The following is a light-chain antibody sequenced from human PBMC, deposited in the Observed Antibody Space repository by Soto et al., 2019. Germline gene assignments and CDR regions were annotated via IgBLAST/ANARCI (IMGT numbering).Light chain of an antibody. CDR2: DAS. V-gene: IGKV3-11*01. Sequence: EIVLTQSPATLSLSPWERATLSCRASQSVSSYLAWYQQKPGQAPRLLIYDASNRATGIPARFSGSVSGTDFTLTIRRLEPEDFASYYGQQRSNWPPITFGQGTRLEIK. CDR1: QSVSSY. J-gene: IGKJ5*01. CDR3: QQRSNWPPIT.